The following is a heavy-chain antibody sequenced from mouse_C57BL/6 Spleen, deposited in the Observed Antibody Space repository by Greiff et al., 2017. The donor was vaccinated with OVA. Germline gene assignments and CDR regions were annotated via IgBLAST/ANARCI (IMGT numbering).Heavy chain of an antibody. J-gene: IGHJ1*03. CDR2: IYPRDGSN. Sequence: QVQLQQSGPELVKPGASVKLSCKASGYTFTSYDINWVKQRPGQGLEWIGWIYPRDGSNKYNEKFKGKATLTVDTSYRTASMAVHSLTSEVSACYFCARPRYYGSSYGWYFDVWGTGTTVTVSS. D-gene: IGHD1-1*01. CDR1: GYTFTSYD. V-gene: IGHV1-85*01. CDR3: ARPRYYGSSYGWYFDV.